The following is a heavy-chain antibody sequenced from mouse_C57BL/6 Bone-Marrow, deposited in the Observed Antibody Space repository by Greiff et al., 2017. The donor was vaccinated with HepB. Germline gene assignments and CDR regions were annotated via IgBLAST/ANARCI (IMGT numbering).Heavy chain of an antibody. D-gene: IGHD1-1*01. CDR1: GFTIKNTY. CDR2: IDPANGNT. J-gene: IGHJ2*01. V-gene: IGHV14-3*01. CDR3: ALITTVVADY. Sequence: VQLQQSVAELVRPGASVKLSCKASGFTIKNTYMHWVKQRPEQGLEWIGRIDPANGNTKYAPKFQGKASITADTSSNTAYLQLSSLTSEDTAIYYCALITTVVADYWGQGTTLTVSS.